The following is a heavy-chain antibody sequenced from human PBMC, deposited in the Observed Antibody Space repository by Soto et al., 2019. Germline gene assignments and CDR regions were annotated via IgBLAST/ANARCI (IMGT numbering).Heavy chain of an antibody. CDR2: INQSGST. D-gene: IGHD3-16*01. V-gene: IGHV4-34*01. CDR3: ARGRNYVVY. Sequence: QVHLQQWGAGLLKPSETLSLTCAVYGGSFSGYYWSWLRQPPGKGLEWIGEINQSGSTNYNPSLKSRVTISIDTSKNQFSLKVSSVTAADKAVYYCARGRNYVVYWGQGTLVTVSS. CDR1: GGSFSGYY. J-gene: IGHJ4*02.